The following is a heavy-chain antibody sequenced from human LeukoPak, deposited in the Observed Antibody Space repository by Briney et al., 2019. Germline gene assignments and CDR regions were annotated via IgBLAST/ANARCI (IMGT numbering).Heavy chain of an antibody. CDR2: INPNSGGT. Sequence: GVSVKVSCKASGYTFTGYYMHWVRQAPGQGLEWMGWINPNSGGTNYAQKFQGRVTMTRDTSISTAYMELSRLRSDDTAVYYCARVTYYYDSSGHTISAFDIWGQGTMVTVSS. J-gene: IGHJ3*02. CDR3: ARVTYYYDSSGHTISAFDI. V-gene: IGHV1-2*02. D-gene: IGHD3-22*01. CDR1: GYTFTGYY.